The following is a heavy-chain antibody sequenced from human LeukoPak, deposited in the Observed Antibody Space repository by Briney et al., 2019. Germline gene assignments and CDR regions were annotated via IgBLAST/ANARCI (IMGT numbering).Heavy chain of an antibody. Sequence: EPSGTLSLTCTVSGGSISSYYWSWIRQPPGKGLEWIGYIYYSGSTNYNPSLKSRVTISVDTSKNQFSLKLSSVTAADTAVYYCARDLGTAMGTGALSWLGYMDVWGKGTTVTISS. CDR3: ARDLGTAMGTGALSWLGYMDV. J-gene: IGHJ6*03. CDR2: IYYSGST. D-gene: IGHD5-18*01. V-gene: IGHV4-59*01. CDR1: GGSISSYY.